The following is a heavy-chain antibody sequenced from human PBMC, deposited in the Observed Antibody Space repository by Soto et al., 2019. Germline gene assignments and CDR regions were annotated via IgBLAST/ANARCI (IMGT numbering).Heavy chain of an antibody. V-gene: IGHV3-21*04. CDR3: ARDRGRGYSGYDDY. CDR2: ISSSSSYI. CDR1: GFTFSSYS. J-gene: IGHJ4*02. Sequence: GGSLRLSCAASGFTFSSYSMNWVRQAPGKGLEWVSSISSSSSYIYYADSVKGRFTISRDSAKNSLYLQMNSLRAEDTAVYYCARDRGRGYSGYDDYWGQGTLVTVSS. D-gene: IGHD5-12*01.